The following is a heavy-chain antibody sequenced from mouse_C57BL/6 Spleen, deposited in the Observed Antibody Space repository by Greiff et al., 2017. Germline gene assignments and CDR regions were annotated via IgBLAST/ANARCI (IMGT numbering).Heavy chain of an antibody. V-gene: IGHV1-15*01. CDR2: IAPETGGT. CDR1: GYTFTDYE. D-gene: IGHD2-1*01. J-gene: IGHJ1*03. Sequence: QVQLQQSGAELVRPGASVTLSCKASGYTFTDYEMHWVKQTPVHGLEWIGAIAPETGGTAYNHKFKGKAILTADKSSSTAYMELRSLISEDAAVYYCTRGIYGNYWYFDVWGTGTTVTVSS. CDR3: TRGIYGNYWYFDV.